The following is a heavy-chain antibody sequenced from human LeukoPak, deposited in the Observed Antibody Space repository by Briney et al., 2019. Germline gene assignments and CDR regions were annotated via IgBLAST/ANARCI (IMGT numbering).Heavy chain of an antibody. CDR1: GGSFSGYY. CDR2: INHSGST. V-gene: IGHV4-34*01. D-gene: IGHD2-15*01. Sequence: SETLSLTCAVYGGSFSGYYWSWIRQPPGKGLEWIGEINHSGSTNYNPSLKSRVTISVDTSKNQFSLKLSSVTAADTAVYYCARRPYCSGGSCYGRGPWFDPWGQGTLVTVSS. J-gene: IGHJ5*02. CDR3: ARRPYCSGGSCYGRGPWFDP.